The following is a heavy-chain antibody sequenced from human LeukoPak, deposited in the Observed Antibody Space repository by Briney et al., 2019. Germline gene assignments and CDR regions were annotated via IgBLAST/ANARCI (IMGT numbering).Heavy chain of an antibody. CDR1: GFNFRDAA. Sequence: SGGSLRLSCAASGFNFRDAAMTWVRQAPGKGLEWVSLIGSVGFSTHYGDSVKGRFTISRDNSKNTVSLQMNSLRDEDTAVYYCARDLNWSFDYWGQGSLVTVSS. D-gene: IGHD1-20*01. V-gene: IGHV3-23*01. J-gene: IGHJ4*02. CDR3: ARDLNWSFDY. CDR2: IGSVGFST.